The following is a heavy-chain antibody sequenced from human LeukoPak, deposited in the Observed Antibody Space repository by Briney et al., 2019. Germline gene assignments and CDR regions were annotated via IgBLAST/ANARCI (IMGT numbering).Heavy chain of an antibody. CDR1: GGSISSSSYY. Sequence: SETLSLTCTVYGGSISSSSYYWGWIRQPPGKGLEWIGSIYYSGSTYYNPSLKSRVTISVDTSKNQFSLKLSSVTAADTAVYYCARGKVLRYFDWLSTMGERHYLDYWGQGTLVTVSS. V-gene: IGHV4-39*01. J-gene: IGHJ4*02. CDR2: IYYSGST. CDR3: ARGKVLRYFDWLSTMGERHYLDY. D-gene: IGHD3-9*01.